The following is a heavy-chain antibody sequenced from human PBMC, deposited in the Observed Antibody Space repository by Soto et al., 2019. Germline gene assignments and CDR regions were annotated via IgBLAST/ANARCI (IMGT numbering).Heavy chain of an antibody. CDR1: EFTFSSYA. D-gene: IGHD4-17*01. CDR3: AGAVTKRYFQH. J-gene: IGHJ1*01. CDR2: ISGSGGST. Sequence: EVQLLESGGGLVQPGGSLRLSCAASEFTFSSYAMSWVRQAPGKGLEWVSAISGSGGSTYYADSVKGRFTISRDNSKNTLYLQMNSLRAEDTAVYYCAGAVTKRYFQHWGQGTLVTVSS. V-gene: IGHV3-23*01.